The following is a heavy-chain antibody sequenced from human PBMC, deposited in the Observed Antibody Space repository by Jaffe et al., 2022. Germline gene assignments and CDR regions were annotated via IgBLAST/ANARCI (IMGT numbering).Heavy chain of an antibody. V-gene: IGHV1-8*01. CDR2: MNPNSGNT. CDR1: GYTFTSYD. Sequence: QVQLVQSGAEVKKPGASVKVSCKASGYTFTSYDINWVRQATGQGLEWMGWMNPNSGNTGYAQKFQGRVTMTRNTSISTAYMELSSLRSEDTAVYYCARGRSGLDVYNFFHYYYYMDVWGKGTTVTVSS. D-gene: IGHD3-3*01. J-gene: IGHJ6*03. CDR3: ARGRSGLDVYNFFHYYYYMDV.